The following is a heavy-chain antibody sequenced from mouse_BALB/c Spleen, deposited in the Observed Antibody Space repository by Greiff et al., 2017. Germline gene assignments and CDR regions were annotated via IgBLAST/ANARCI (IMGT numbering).Heavy chain of an antibody. Sequence: QVQLQQPGADLVKPGASVKLSCKASGYTFTSYWMHWVKQRPGQGLEWIGEINPSNGRTNYNEKFKSKATLTVDKSSSTAYMQLSILTSEDAAVYYCARWGDSSGRFAYWGEGTPVTVSA. CDR2: INPSNGRT. D-gene: IGHD3-2*01. CDR1: GYTFTSYW. V-gene: IGHV1S81*02. J-gene: IGHJ3*01. CDR3: ARWGDSSGRFAY.